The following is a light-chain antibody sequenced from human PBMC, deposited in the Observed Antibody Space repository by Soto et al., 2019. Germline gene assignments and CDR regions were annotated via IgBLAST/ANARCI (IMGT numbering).Light chain of an antibody. CDR2: GNS. CDR3: RSYDSNLGASYV. J-gene: IGLJ1*01. V-gene: IGLV1-40*01. CDR1: SSNIGAGYD. Sequence: QSVLTQPPSVSGAPGQRVTISCSGSSSNIGAGYDVHWYQQLPGTAPRLLIYGNSNRPSGVPDRFSGSKSGASASLAITGLQAEDEADYYCRSYDSNLGASYVFGSGTKLTVL.